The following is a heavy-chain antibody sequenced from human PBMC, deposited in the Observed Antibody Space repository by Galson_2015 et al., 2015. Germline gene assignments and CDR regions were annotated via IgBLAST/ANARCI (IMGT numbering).Heavy chain of an antibody. CDR1: GFSFTSNW. J-gene: IGHJ2*01. D-gene: IGHD2-21*01. CDR2: INADGSST. CDR3: ARVSFPPKPLWFDL. Sequence: SLRLSCAASGFSFTSNWLHWVRQGPGRGLVWVSRINADGSSTSYADSVKGRFTISRDNAKNTLYLQMNSLRAEDMAVYYCARVSFPPKPLWFDLWGRGTLVTVSS. V-gene: IGHV3-74*01.